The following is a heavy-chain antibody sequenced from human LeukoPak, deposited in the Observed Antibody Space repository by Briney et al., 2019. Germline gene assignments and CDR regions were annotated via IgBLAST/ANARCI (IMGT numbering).Heavy chain of an antibody. J-gene: IGHJ4*02. CDR3: ARVGARITMVRGVIIREYFDY. CDR1: GGSISSGDYY. Sequence: SETLSLTCTVSGGSISSGDYYWSWIRQPPGKGLEWIGYIYYSGSTYYNPSLKSRVTISVDTSKNQFSLKLSSVTAADTAVYYCARVGARITMVRGVIIREYFDYWGQGTLVTVSS. V-gene: IGHV4-30-4*01. D-gene: IGHD3-10*01. CDR2: IYYSGST.